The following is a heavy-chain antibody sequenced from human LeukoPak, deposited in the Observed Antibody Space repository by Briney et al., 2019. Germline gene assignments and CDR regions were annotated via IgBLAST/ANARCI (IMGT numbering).Heavy chain of an antibody. D-gene: IGHD1-20*01. CDR2: IIPIFGTA. V-gene: IGHV1-69*01. Sequence: ASVKVSCKASGGTFSSYAISWVRQAPGQGLEWMGGIIPIFGTANYAQKFQGRVTITADESTSTAYMELSSLRSEDTAVYYCARDRGYNWNYDAFDIWGQGTMVTASS. J-gene: IGHJ3*02. CDR3: ARDRGYNWNYDAFDI. CDR1: GGTFSSYA.